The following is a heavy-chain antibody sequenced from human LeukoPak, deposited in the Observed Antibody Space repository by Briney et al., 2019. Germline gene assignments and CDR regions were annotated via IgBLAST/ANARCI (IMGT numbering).Heavy chain of an antibody. Sequence: ASVKVSCKASGYTFTSYGISWVRQAPGQGLEWMGWISAYNGNTNCAQKLQGRVTMTTDTSTSTAYMELRSLRSDDTAVYYCARDIVVVPAARHQGWFDPWGQEPWSPSPQ. J-gene: IGHJ5*02. D-gene: IGHD2-2*01. CDR2: ISAYNGNT. CDR3: ARDIVVVPAARHQGWFDP. V-gene: IGHV1-18*01. CDR1: GYTFTSYG.